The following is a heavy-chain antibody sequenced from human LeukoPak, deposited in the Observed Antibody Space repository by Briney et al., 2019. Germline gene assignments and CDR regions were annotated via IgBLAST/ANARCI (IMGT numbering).Heavy chain of an antibody. CDR2: INPNSGGT. CDR3: ARVNYYDSSGYYIDY. D-gene: IGHD3-22*01. Sequence: ASVKVSCKASGYTFTGYYMHWVRQAPGQGLEWMGWINPNSGGTNYAQKFQGRVTMTRDTSISTAYMELSRLRSDDTAVYYCARVNYYDSSGYYIDYWGQGTLVTVSS. V-gene: IGHV1-2*02. CDR1: GYTFTGYY. J-gene: IGHJ4*02.